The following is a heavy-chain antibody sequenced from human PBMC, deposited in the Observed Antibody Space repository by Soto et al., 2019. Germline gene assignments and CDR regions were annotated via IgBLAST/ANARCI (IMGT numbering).Heavy chain of an antibody. CDR1: GYTFTTYG. Sequence: QVQLVQSGAEVKKPGASVKVSCKASGYTFTTYGIAWVRQAPGQGLEWMGWISASNGNTNYAQKLQGRVTMTTDTDTNTAYMQRRSWRSDDTAVYYWAGDGYCDHWGQGTLVTGSS. J-gene: IGHJ4*02. CDR3: AGDGYCDH. CDR2: ISASNGNT. V-gene: IGHV1-18*01.